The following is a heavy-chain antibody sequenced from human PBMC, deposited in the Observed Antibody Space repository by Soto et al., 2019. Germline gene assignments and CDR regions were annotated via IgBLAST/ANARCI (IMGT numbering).Heavy chain of an antibody. V-gene: IGHV4-30-2*01. D-gene: IGHD2-15*01. CDR2: IYHRGST. Sequence: QLQLQESGSGRVKPSQTLSLTCAVSGGSISSGGYSWSWIRQPPGKGLGWIGYIYHRGSTYYNPSLKGRVTISVDRSKNQFSLKLSSVTAADTAVYYCARGQVVAAQHWGQGTLVTVSS. J-gene: IGHJ4*02. CDR1: GGSISSGGYS. CDR3: ARGQVVAAQH.